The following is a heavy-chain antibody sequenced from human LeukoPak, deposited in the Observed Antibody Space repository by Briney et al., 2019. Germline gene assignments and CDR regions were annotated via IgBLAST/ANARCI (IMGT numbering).Heavy chain of an antibody. Sequence: GESLKISCKGSGYSFTSYWISWVRQMPGKGLEWMGRIDPSDSYTNYSPSFQGHVTISADKSISTAYLQWSSLKASDTAMYYCAGHCETTSPFAYWGQGTLVTVSS. D-gene: IGHD1-7*01. CDR1: GYSFTSYW. CDR2: IDPSDSYT. J-gene: IGHJ4*02. V-gene: IGHV5-10-1*01. CDR3: AGHCETTSPFAY.